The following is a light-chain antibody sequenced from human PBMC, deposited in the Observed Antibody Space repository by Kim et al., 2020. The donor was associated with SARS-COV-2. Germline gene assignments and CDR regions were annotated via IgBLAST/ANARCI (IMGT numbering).Light chain of an antibody. CDR1: QSLVYRDGNTY. J-gene: IGKJ2*03. CDR3: MQGSNWPYS. Sequence: DVVMTQSPLSLPVTLGQPASISCRSSQSLVYRDGNTYLNWFQQRPGQSPRRLIYKVSNRDSGVPDRFSGSGSGTDFTLTISSVEGEDVGVYSCMQGSNWPYSFGQGTKLEI. V-gene: IGKV2-30*01. CDR2: KVS.